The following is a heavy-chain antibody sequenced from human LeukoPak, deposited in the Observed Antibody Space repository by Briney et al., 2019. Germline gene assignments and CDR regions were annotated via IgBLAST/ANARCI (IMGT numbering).Heavy chain of an antibody. CDR1: GGSISSYY. J-gene: IGHJ4*02. CDR2: IYYSGST. Sequence: PSETLSLTCTVSGGSISSYYWSWIRQPPGKGLEWIGYIYYSGSTNYNPSLKSRVTISVDTSKNQFSLRLSSVTAADTAVYYCARQYCSSTSCYGEVDYWGQGTLVTVSS. D-gene: IGHD2-2*01. V-gene: IGHV4-59*08. CDR3: ARQYCSSTSCYGEVDY.